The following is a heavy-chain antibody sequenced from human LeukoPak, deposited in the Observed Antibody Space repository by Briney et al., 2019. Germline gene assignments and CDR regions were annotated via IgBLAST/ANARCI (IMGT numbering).Heavy chain of an antibody. D-gene: IGHD7-27*01. Sequence: GASLKVSCKASGYIFTTYDIGWVRQATGQGVEWIGWLNPNSGNAGYAQKFQGRVTISRNTSISTANMELSSLRSDDTAIYYCARRKFLGWFDPWGQGTLVTVSS. V-gene: IGHV1-8*03. CDR2: LNPNSGNA. CDR3: ARRKFLGWFDP. CDR1: GYIFTTYD. J-gene: IGHJ5*02.